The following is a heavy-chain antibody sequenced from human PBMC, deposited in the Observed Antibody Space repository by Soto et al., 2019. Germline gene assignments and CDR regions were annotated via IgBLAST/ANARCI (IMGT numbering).Heavy chain of an antibody. CDR1: GFVYSTYA. V-gene: IGHV3-33*01. CDR2: IWNDGSKK. CDR3: VRGIPFQYSNNWRHWFFDL. Sequence: VQLVESGGGVVQPGMSLRLSCAASGFVYSTYAMHWVRLSPGKGLEWVALIWNDGSKKYYMDSVKGRFTISRDNSQNTLNLQMDGLAYEDTAVYFCVRGIPFQYSNNWRHWFFDLWCWGTQVTVSS. D-gene: IGHD1-1*01. J-gene: IGHJ2*01.